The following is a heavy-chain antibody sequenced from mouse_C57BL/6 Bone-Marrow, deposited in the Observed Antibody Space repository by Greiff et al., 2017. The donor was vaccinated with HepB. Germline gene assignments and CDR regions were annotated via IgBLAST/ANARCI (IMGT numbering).Heavy chain of an antibody. CDR3: ASAYYSNYEYYFDY. V-gene: IGHV3-6*01. CDR1: GYSITSGYY. D-gene: IGHD2-5*01. CDR2: ISYDGSN. J-gene: IGHJ2*01. Sequence: EVKLQESGPGLVKPSQSLSLTCSVTGYSITSGYYWNWIRQFPGNKLEWMGYISYDGSNNYNPSLKNRISITRDTSKNQFFLKLNSVTTEDTATYYCASAYYSNYEYYFDYWGQGTTLTVSS.